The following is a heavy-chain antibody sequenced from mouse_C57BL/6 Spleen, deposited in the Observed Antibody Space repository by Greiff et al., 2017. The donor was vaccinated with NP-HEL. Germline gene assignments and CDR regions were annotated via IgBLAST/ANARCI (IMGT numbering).Heavy chain of an antibody. CDR2: IYPRSGNT. V-gene: IGHV1-81*01. CDR3: ARYGTSDWFAY. J-gene: IGHJ3*01. CDR1: GYTFTSYG. D-gene: IGHD1-1*01. Sequence: VQLQQSGAELARPGASVKLSCKASGYTFTSYGISWVKQRTGQGLEWIGEIYPRSGNTYYNEKFKGKATLTADKSSSTAYMELRSLTSEDSAVYFCARYGTSDWFAYWGQGTLVTVSA.